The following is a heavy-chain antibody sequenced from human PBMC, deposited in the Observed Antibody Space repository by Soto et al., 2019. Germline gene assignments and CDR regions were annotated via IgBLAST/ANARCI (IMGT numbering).Heavy chain of an antibody. V-gene: IGHV2-5*02. J-gene: IGHJ5*02. D-gene: IGHD4-17*01. CDR1: GFSLTTSGVG. CDR3: AHGTTTVTRWVDA. Sequence: QITLKESGPTLVKPTQTLTLTCTFSGFSLTTSGVGVGWIRQPPGKALEWLALIYWDDDKRYSPSLKSRLTITQATEKDEESLTMSNGNPANKATHFCAHGTTTVTRWVDAWGEGTLGCVSS. CDR2: IYWDDDK.